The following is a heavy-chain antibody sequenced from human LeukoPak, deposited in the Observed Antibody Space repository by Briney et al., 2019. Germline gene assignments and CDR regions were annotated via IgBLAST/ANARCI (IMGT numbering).Heavy chain of an antibody. D-gene: IGHD6-19*01. CDR1: GGSISSYY. Sequence: SETLSLTCTVSGGSISSYYWSWIRQPPGKGLEWIGYIYYSGSTNYNPSLKSRATISVDTSKNQFSLKLSSVTAADTAVYYCARATPGYSSGWGFDYWGQGTLVTVSS. CDR3: ARATPGYSSGWGFDY. J-gene: IGHJ4*02. CDR2: IYYSGST. V-gene: IGHV4-59*01.